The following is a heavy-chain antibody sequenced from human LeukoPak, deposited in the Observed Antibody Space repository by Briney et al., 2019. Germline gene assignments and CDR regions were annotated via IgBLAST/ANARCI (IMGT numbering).Heavy chain of an antibody. D-gene: IGHD2-15*01. CDR1: GFTFSSYW. J-gene: IGHJ6*02. CDR3: ARDRVPYCSGVSCSVDV. Sequence: TGGSLRLSCAASGFTFSSYWMQWVRQAPGKGLVWVSRIISDGSITNYADFVKGRFTVSRDNAKNTLYLQMNSLRVEDTAVYYCARDRVPYCSGVSCSVDVWGQGTTVTVSS. V-gene: IGHV3-74*01. CDR2: IISDGSIT.